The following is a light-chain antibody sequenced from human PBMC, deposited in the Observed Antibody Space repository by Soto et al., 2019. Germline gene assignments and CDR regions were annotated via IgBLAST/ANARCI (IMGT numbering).Light chain of an antibody. CDR2: DVN. Sequence: QSVLTQPASVSGSPGQSITISCTGTSSDVGPYNYVSWYQQHPGKAPKLMIYDVNNRPSGVSDRFSGSKSGNTASLTIPGLQAEDEAYYYCISYRNTNNPRYVFGTGTKVTVL. CDR1: SSDVGPYNY. V-gene: IGLV2-14*01. CDR3: ISYRNTNNPRYV. J-gene: IGLJ1*01.